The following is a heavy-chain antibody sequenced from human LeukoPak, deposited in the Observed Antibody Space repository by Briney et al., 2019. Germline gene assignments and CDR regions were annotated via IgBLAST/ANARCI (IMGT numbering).Heavy chain of an antibody. CDR2: INSDGSST. D-gene: IGHD5-18*01. CDR3: ARDAPGNTALDY. Sequence: PGGSLRLSCAASGFTFSIYWMHWVRRPPGKGLVWVSRINSDGSSTSYADSVKGRFTISRDNAKNTLYLQMNSLRVDDTALYYCARDAPGNTALDYWGQGSLVTVSS. CDR1: GFTFSIYW. J-gene: IGHJ4*02. V-gene: IGHV3-74*01.